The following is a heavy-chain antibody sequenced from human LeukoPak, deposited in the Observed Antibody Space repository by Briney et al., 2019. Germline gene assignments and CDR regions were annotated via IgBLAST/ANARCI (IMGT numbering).Heavy chain of an antibody. CDR1: GYTFTSYG. D-gene: IGHD2-15*01. CDR3: ARDFGRCCSGGSCQEVFDI. CDR2: ISAYNGNT. Sequence: ASVKVSCKASGYTFTSYGISWVRQAPGQGLEWMGWISAYNGNTNYAQKLQGRVTMTTDTSTSTAYMELRSLRSDDTAVYYCARDFGRCCSGGSCQEVFDIWGQGTMVTVSS. J-gene: IGHJ3*02. V-gene: IGHV1-18*01.